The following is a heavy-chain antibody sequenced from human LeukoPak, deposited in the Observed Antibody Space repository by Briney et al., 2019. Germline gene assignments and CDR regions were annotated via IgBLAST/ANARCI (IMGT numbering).Heavy chain of an antibody. CDR1: GYTFTSYG. J-gene: IGHJ4*02. CDR3: ARVFRGGVYDILTGYHYFDY. CDR2: ISGYNDNT. D-gene: IGHD3-9*01. V-gene: IGHV1-18*01. Sequence: GASVKVSCKTSGYTFTSYGIIWVRQAPGQGLEWMGWISGYNDNTKYTQKLQGRVTMTTDTSTSTAYMELRSLRSDDTAVYYCARVFRGGVYDILTGYHYFDYWGQGTLVTVSS.